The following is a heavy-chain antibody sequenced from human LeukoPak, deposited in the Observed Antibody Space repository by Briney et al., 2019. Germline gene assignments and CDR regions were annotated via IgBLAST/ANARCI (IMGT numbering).Heavy chain of an antibody. CDR3: ARGTLYSGWSYYFDY. Sequence: SETLSLTCAVYGGSFSGYYWSWVRQPPGKGLEWIGEINHSGSTNYNPSLKSRVTISVDTSKNQFSLKLSSVTAADTAMYYCARGTLYSGWSYYFDYWGQGSQVTVSS. D-gene: IGHD6-19*01. CDR1: GGSFSGYY. J-gene: IGHJ4*02. CDR2: INHSGST. V-gene: IGHV4-34*01.